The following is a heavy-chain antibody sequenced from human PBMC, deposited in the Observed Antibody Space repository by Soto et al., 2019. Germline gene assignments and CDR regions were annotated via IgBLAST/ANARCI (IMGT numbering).Heavy chain of an antibody. CDR3: ASQDYSSSTDASFLVNGYCDL. CDR2: IYHSGST. CDR1: GGSISSSKW. J-gene: IGHJ2*01. Sequence: QMQLQESGPGLVKPSGTLSLTCGVSGGSISSSKWWTWVRQPPGKGPEWIGEIYHSGSTNYNPSLTSRVTISLDTSNHQFSLTLTPVTAADTAVYYCASQDYSSSTDASFLVNGYCDLWCRGILVTVSS. V-gene: IGHV4-4*02. D-gene: IGHD6-6*01.